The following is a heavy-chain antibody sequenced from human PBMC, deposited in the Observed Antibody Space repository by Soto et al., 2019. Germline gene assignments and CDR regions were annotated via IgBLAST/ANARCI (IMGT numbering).Heavy chain of an antibody. D-gene: IGHD5-12*01. V-gene: IGHV2-5*02. CDR2: IYWDDDK. CDR1: GFSLSTNGMG. CDR3: ARLTRGVYDLDRLWEKFDY. Sequence: QITVKESGLTLVKPTETLTLTCTFSGFSLSTNGMGVGWIRQPPGKALDWLALIYWDDDKRYSPSLRSRLTIIKDTSKNHVDLTMTNMDPVDPCTYYCARLTRGVYDLDRLWEKFDYWGQGTLVTVSS. J-gene: IGHJ4*02.